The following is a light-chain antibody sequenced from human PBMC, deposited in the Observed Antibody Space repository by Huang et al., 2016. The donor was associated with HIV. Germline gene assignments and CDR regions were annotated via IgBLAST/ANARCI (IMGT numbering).Light chain of an antibody. J-gene: IGKJ1*01. CDR1: QSVSSR. CDR2: GAS. Sequence: EIVMTQSPATLSVSPGERATLSCRASQSVSSRLAWYQQKPGQAPRRLIYGASTRSTGIPAMCSGSGSGTEFTLTISSLQSEDFAVYYCQQYNNWPPWTFGQGTKVEIK. CDR3: QQYNNWPPWT. V-gene: IGKV3-15*01.